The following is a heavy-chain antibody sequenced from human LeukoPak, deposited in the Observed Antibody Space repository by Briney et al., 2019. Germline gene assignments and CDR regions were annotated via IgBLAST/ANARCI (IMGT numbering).Heavy chain of an antibody. CDR3: ARGLRDSSGREYFQD. Sequence: ASVKVSCKPSRYSFPSYDMNWVRLATGHGLEWTGWMNTNSGNTGDAQQFQGRVTMTRNTSISTAYMELSSLRSEDTAVYYCARGLRDSSGREYFQDWGQGTLVTVSS. V-gene: IGHV1-8*01. J-gene: IGHJ1*01. CDR1: RYSFPSYD. CDR2: MNTNSGNT. D-gene: IGHD3-22*01.